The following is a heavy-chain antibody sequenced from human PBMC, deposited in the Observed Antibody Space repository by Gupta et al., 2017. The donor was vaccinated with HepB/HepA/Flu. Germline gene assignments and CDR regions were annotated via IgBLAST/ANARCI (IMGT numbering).Heavy chain of an antibody. V-gene: IGHV3-30*18. Sequence: QVQLVESGGGVVQPGRSLRLSCAASGFTFSSYGMHWVRQAPGKGLEWVAVISYDGSNKYYADSVKGRFTISRDNSKNTLYLQMNSLRAEDTAVYYCAKDAYYDSSGYYGYFDYWGQGTLVTVSS. D-gene: IGHD3-22*01. CDR3: AKDAYYDSSGYYGYFDY. CDR1: GFTFSSYG. CDR2: ISYDGSNK. J-gene: IGHJ4*02.